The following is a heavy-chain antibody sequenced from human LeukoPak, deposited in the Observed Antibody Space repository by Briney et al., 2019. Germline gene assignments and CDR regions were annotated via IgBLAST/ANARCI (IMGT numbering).Heavy chain of an antibody. CDR2: IYYSGST. V-gene: IGHV4-4*02. J-gene: IGHJ4*02. CDR3: ASRKLGNDY. D-gene: IGHD7-27*01. CDR1: GGSISSSNW. Sequence: SGTLSLTCAVSGGSISSSNWWSWVRQPPGKGLEWIGSIYYSGSTYYNPSLKSRVTISVDTSKNQFSLKLSSVTAADTAVYYCASRKLGNDYWGQGTLVTVSP.